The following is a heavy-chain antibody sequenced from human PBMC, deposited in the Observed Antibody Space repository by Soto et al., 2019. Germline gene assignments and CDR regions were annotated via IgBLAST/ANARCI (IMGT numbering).Heavy chain of an antibody. CDR1: GGSISSGGYS. Sequence: PSETLSLTCAVSGGSISSGGYSWSWIRQPPGKGLEWIGYIYYSGSTNYNPSLKSRVTISVDTSKNQFSLKLSSVTAADTAVYYCAAVAGRGWFDPWGQGTLVTVSS. J-gene: IGHJ5*02. V-gene: IGHV4-61*08. D-gene: IGHD6-19*01. CDR2: IYYSGST. CDR3: AAVAGRGWFDP.